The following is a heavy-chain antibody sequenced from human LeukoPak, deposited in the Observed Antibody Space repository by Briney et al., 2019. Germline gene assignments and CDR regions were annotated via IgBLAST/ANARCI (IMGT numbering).Heavy chain of an antibody. Sequence: SVKVSCKASGFTSTTSTMQWVRQARGQRLEWIGWIVVGSGDTNYAEKFQERVTITRDMSTSTAYMELSSLRSDDTAVYYCAADQPRYPDAFDIWGQGTMVTVSS. CDR2: IVVGSGDT. CDR1: GFTSTTST. J-gene: IGHJ3*02. V-gene: IGHV1-58*02. CDR3: AADQPRYPDAFDI. D-gene: IGHD1-1*01.